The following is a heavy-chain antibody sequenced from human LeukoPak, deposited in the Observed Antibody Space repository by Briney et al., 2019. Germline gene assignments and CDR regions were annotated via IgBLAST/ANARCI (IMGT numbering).Heavy chain of an antibody. D-gene: IGHD6-13*01. CDR3: ARETGLATGENAFDI. Sequence: ASVKVSCKASGYAFSAYYMHWVRQAPGQGLEWMGWLNPQTGDTHFAQKFQGRITMTRDTSITTAYMDLTRLTSDDTAVYYCARETGLATGENAFDIWGQGTVLTVSS. V-gene: IGHV1-2*02. CDR2: LNPQTGDT. J-gene: IGHJ3*02. CDR1: GYAFSAYY.